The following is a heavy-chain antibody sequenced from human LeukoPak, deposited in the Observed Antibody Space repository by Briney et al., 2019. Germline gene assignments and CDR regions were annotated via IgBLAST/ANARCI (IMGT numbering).Heavy chain of an antibody. CDR1: GYTFTGYY. D-gene: IGHD2-2*01. Sequence: ASVKVSCKASGYTFTGYYINWVRQAPGQGLEWMGRINPNSGDTNFAQKFQGRVTLTRDTSISTSYMELSRLRSDDTAVYYCARAGGPVVVPAANSLGYWGQGTLVTVSS. CDR3: ARAGGPVVVPAANSLGY. J-gene: IGHJ4*02. V-gene: IGHV1-2*06. CDR2: INPNSGDT.